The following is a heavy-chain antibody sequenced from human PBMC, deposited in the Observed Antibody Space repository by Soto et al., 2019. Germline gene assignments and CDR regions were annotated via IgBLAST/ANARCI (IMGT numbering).Heavy chain of an antibody. CDR3: ARGRGSRRDWFDP. Sequence: PSETLSLTCAVYGGSFSGYYWSWIRQPPGKGLEWIGEINHSGSTNYNPSLKSRVTISVDTSKNQFSLKLSSVTAADTAVYYCARGRGSRRDWFDPWGQG. J-gene: IGHJ5*02. V-gene: IGHV4-34*01. D-gene: IGHD6-13*01. CDR2: INHSGST. CDR1: GGSFSGYY.